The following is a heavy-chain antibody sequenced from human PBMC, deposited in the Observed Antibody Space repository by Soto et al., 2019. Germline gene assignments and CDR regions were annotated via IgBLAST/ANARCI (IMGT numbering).Heavy chain of an antibody. V-gene: IGHV2-70*04. CDR1: GFSLSTYGMR. D-gene: IGHD2-21*01. J-gene: IGHJ4*02. Sequence: SGPTLVNPTHTLTLTCSFSGFSLSTYGMRVSWIRHPPGKALDWLARIDWDDDKFYNTSLKTRLTISKATSKNQVVLTMTNMDPVDTATYYCARMGPKVIPLTEQTNFDYWGQGILVTVCS. CDR3: ARMGPKVIPLTEQTNFDY. CDR2: IDWDDDK.